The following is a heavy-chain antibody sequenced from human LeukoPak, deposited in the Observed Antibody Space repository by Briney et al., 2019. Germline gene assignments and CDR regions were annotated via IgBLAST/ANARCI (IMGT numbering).Heavy chain of an antibody. CDR1: GLTFSSYA. J-gene: IGHJ4*02. CDR2: ITESGDNT. D-gene: IGHD1-26*01. Sequence: GGSLRLSCAASGLTFSSYAMSWVRQTPGKGLEWVSTITESGDNTHYTEAVKGRFTFPRDNSRNTMYLQMNSLRAEDTAIYYCATDYTPYVGASADWGQGTLVTVSS. CDR3: ATDYTPYVGASAD. V-gene: IGHV3-23*01.